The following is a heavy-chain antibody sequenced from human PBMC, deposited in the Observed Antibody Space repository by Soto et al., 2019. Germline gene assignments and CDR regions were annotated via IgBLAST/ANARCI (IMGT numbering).Heavy chain of an antibody. CDR2: IFFTGST. V-gene: IGHV4-61*01. Sequence: QVQLQESGPGLVKPSETLSLTCTVSGGSVSSGSYHWSWIRQPPGKGLEWIGYIFFTGSTNYNPSLKSRVTISVDTSKNPFSLKLRSVTAADTAVYYCARDGHGMDVWGQGTTVTVSS. CDR3: ARDGHGMDV. J-gene: IGHJ6*02. CDR1: GGSVSSGSYH.